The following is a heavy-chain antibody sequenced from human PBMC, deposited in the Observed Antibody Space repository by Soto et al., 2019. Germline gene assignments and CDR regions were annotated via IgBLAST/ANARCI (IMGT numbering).Heavy chain of an antibody. CDR1: GGSISSYY. CDR3: ARVPRKGYYFDY. V-gene: IGHV4-59*01. D-gene: IGHD6-6*01. J-gene: IGHJ4*02. Sequence: SETLSLTCTVSGGSISSYYWSWIRQPPGKGLEWIGYIYYSGSTNYNPSLKSRVTISVDTSKNQFSLKLCSVTAADTAVYYCARVPRKGYYFDYWGQGTLVTVSS. CDR2: IYYSGST.